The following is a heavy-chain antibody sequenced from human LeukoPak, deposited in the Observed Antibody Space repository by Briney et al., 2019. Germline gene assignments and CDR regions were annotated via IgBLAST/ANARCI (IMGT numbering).Heavy chain of an antibody. J-gene: IGHJ4*02. CDR1: GFTFSNAW. CDR3: TTLGKVN. CDR2: VKSKTDGGTT. V-gene: IGHV3-15*01. Sequence: PGGSLRLSCAASGFTFSNAWMSWVRQAPGKGLEWVGCVKSKTDGGTTDYAAPVKGRFTISRDDLEDTVYLQMNSLKTDDTAVYYCTTLGKVNWGQGTLVTVSS.